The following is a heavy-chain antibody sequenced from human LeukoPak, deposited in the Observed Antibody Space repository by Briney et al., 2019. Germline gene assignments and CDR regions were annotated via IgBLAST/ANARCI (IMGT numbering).Heavy chain of an antibody. J-gene: IGHJ4*02. D-gene: IGHD6-13*01. CDR1: GFTFSDYA. CDR3: AREIPRGSSFDY. CDR2: LNEDGTTT. V-gene: IGHV3-23*01. Sequence: GGSLRLSCAASGFTFSDYAMSWVRQAPGKGLEWVSGLNEDGTTTFYADSVKGRFTISRDNSKNTLYMQVNSLRAEDTAVYYCAREIPRGSSFDYWGQGTLVTVSS.